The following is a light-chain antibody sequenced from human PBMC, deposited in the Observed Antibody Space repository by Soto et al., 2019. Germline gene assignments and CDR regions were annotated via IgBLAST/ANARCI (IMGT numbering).Light chain of an antibody. CDR1: SSNIGGNS. CDR2: DDN. V-gene: IGLV1-51*01. J-gene: IGLJ1*01. Sequence: QSVRTQPPSVSAAPGQKVTISWSGSSSNIGGNSVSWYQQLPGTAPKLLIDDDNKRPSGIPDRFSGSKSGTSATLGITGFQTGDEADYYCGSWDSSLSAYVFGTGTRSPP. CDR3: GSWDSSLSAYV.